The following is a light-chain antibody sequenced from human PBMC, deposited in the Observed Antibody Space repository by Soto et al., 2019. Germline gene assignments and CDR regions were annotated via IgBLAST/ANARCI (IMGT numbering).Light chain of an antibody. CDR2: AAS. J-gene: IGKJ1*01. CDR1: QGISTY. CDR3: QTYNGAPWT. V-gene: IGKV1-27*01. Sequence: DIQMTQSPSSLSASVGDRVTITCRASQGISTYLVWYQQKPGTVPKLLIFAASTLQSVVPSRFSGSGSGTDFTLTIRSLQPEDVANYYCQTYNGAPWTFGQGTKVEIK.